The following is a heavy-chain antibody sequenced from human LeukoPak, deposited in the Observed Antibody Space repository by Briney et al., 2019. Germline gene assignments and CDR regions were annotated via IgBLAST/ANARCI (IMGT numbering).Heavy chain of an antibody. CDR3: ARGQYCSTTTCYSARRYFDF. V-gene: IGHV4-34*01. CDR2: INDSGST. Sequence: PSETLSLTCAVSGGAFSNYFWTWIRHPPGKGLEWIAEINDSGSTNSNSSLRSRVAISLDTSKNQFSLRLTSVTAADTAVYYCARGQYCSTTTCYSARRYFDFWGQGTLVTVSS. J-gene: IGHJ4*02. D-gene: IGHD2-2*01. CDR1: GGAFSNYF.